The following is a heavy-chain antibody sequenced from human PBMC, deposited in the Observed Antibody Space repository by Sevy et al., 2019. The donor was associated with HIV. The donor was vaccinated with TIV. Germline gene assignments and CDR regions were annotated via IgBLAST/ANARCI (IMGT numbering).Heavy chain of an antibody. V-gene: IGHV4-4*07. CDR3: PPKSRFTMSIARSKTQISLKLTSVTAAETAVYYCAREFFYDSTDYYWPAYYFDN. J-gene: IGHJ4*02. CDR1: GGSVSSEY. Sequence: SETLSLTCNVSGGSVSSEYWSWIRQPAGKGLEWIGRIYTSETINYNPALKSRVTMSIDTSKNQISLKLTSVTAADTINDNLPPKSRFTMSIARSKTQISLKLTSVTAAETAVYYCAREFFYDSTDYYWPAYYFDNWGQGTLVTVSS. CDR2: IYTSETI. D-gene: IGHD2-21*02.